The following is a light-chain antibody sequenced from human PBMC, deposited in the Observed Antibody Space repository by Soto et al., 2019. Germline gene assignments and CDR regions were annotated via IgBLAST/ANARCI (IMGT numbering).Light chain of an antibody. CDR1: QSVSSY. CDR2: DAS. CDR3: QQRSNWPPS. Sequence: EIVLTQSPATLSLSPGERATLSCRASQSVSSYLAWYQQKPGQAPRLLIYDASNRATGIPARFSGSGSVTDFTFFIFSLLPEDFAVYYCQQRSNWPPSFGQGTRLEIK. J-gene: IGKJ5*01. V-gene: IGKV3-11*01.